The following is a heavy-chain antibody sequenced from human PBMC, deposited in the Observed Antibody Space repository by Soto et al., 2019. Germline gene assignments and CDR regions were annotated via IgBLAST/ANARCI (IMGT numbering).Heavy chain of an antibody. CDR2: IDHSGST. CDR3: ARASVILTGFDY. V-gene: IGHV4-30-2*01. J-gene: IGHJ4*02. CDR1: GGSISSGGYS. D-gene: IGHD3-9*01. Sequence: SETLSLTCAASGGSISSGGYSWRWIRQPPGKGLEWIGYIDHSGSTYYNPYLKSQVTISVDRSKNQFTLKLSSVIAADTAVYYCARASVILTGFDYWGQGTLVTVSS.